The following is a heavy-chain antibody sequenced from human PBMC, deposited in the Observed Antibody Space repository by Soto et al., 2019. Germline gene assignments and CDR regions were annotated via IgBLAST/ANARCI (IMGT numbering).Heavy chain of an antibody. V-gene: IGHV4-39*01. CDR2: IYYSGST. J-gene: IGHJ6*02. CDR1: GGSISSSSYY. Sequence: TSETLSLTCTVSGGSISSSSYYWGWIRQPPGKGLEWIGSIYYSGSTYYNPSLKSRVTISVDTSKNQFSLRLSSVTAADTAVYYCASPLTVYNYYGMDVWGQGTTVTVSS. D-gene: IGHD4-17*01. CDR3: ASPLTVYNYYGMDV.